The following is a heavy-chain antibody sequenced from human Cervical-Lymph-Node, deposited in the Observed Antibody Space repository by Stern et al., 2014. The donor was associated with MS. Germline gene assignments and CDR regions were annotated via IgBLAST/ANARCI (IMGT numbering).Heavy chain of an antibody. J-gene: IGHJ5*02. Sequence: VQLVQSGAEVKKPGASVNVSCKASGYTFTHYHIHWVRQAPGQGLEWMAMINPSGGSTTYGQKFQGRVTLTRDTSTSTVYMELRSVRSDDTALYYCARDMVDADKWFDPWGQGTLVTVSS. V-gene: IGHV1-46*01. D-gene: IGHD4/OR15-4a*01. CDR1: GYTFTHYH. CDR2: INPSGGST. CDR3: ARDMVDADKWFDP.